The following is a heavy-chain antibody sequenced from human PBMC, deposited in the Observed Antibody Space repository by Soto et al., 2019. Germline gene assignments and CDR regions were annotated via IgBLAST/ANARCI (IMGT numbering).Heavy chain of an antibody. CDR2: IFFSGYT. Sequence: QVQLQESGPGLVKPSETFSLTCTISGDSISNYYWNWIRQPPGKGLEWIGNIFFSGYTRYNPSLQSRVTFSIDTSKNQFSLTMTSVTAADTAVYFCARDASGLNWFDPWGQGTLVTVSS. CDR3: ARDASGLNWFDP. J-gene: IGHJ5*02. D-gene: IGHD6-19*01. V-gene: IGHV4-59*13. CDR1: GDSISNYY.